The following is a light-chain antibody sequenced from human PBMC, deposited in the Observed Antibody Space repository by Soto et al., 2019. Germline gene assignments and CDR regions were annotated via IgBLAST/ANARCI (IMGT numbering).Light chain of an antibody. CDR1: SSDVGGYDY. Sequence: QSALTQPASVSGSPGKSITNSCTGTSSDVGGYDYVSWYQHHPGKAPKLMIYDVSNRPSGVSNRFSGSKSGNTASLTISGLQAEDEADYYCSSYTSSSLYVFGTGTKVTVL. CDR3: SSYTSSSLYV. J-gene: IGLJ1*01. V-gene: IGLV2-14*03. CDR2: DVS.